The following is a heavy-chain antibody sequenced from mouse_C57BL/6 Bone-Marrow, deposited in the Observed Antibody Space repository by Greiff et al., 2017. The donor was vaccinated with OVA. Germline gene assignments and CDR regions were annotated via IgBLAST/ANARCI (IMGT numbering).Heavy chain of an antibody. Sequence: QVQLQQSGAELVRPGASVKLSCKASGYTFTDYYINWVKQRPGQGLEWIARIYPGSGNTYYNEKFKGKATLTAEKSSSTAYMQLSSLTSEDSAVYFCARGFYYYGKHYAMDYWGQGTSVTVSS. D-gene: IGHD1-1*01. CDR2: IYPGSGNT. J-gene: IGHJ4*01. V-gene: IGHV1-76*01. CDR3: ARGFYYYGKHYAMDY. CDR1: GYTFTDYY.